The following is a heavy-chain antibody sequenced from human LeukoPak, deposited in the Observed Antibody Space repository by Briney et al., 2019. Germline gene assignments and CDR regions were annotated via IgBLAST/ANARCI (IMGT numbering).Heavy chain of an antibody. CDR2: INWNGGST. V-gene: IGHV3-20*04. CDR3: ARDYYYGSGSYLRWFDP. J-gene: IGHJ5*02. Sequence: SGGSLRLSCAASGFTFDDYGMSWVRQAPGKGLEWVSGINWNGGSTGYADSVKGRFTISRDNAKNSLYLQMNSLRAEDTALYYRARDYYYGSGSYLRWFDPWGQGTLVTVSS. CDR1: GFTFDDYG. D-gene: IGHD3-10*01.